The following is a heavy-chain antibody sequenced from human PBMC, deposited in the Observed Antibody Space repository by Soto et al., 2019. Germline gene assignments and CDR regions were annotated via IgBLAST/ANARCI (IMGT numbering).Heavy chain of an antibody. CDR1: GYTFTSYG. V-gene: IGHV1-18*01. D-gene: IGHD3-3*01. CDR2: ISAYNGNT. J-gene: IGHJ5*02. CDR3: ARKIFGERGARYPFGP. Sequence: GASVKVSCKASGYTFTSYGISWVQQAPGQGLERMGWISAYNGNTNYAQNFQGRVTMTTDTSTRTAYMELRNLRSDDTAVYYCARKIFGERGARYPFGPWGQGTLVTVSS.